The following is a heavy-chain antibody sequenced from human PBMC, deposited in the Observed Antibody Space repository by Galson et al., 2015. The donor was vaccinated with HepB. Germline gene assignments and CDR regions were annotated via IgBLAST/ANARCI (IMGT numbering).Heavy chain of an antibody. CDR2: ISSRSTYI. V-gene: IGHV3-21*01. Sequence: SLRLSCAASGFTFSSYNMNWVRQAPGKGLEWVSSISSRSTYIYYADSVKGRFTISRDNAKNSLYLQMNSLRVEDTAVYYCAREYQLLITNWFDPWGQGTLVTVSS. CDR1: GFTFSSYN. CDR3: AREYQLLITNWFDP. D-gene: IGHD2-2*01. J-gene: IGHJ5*02.